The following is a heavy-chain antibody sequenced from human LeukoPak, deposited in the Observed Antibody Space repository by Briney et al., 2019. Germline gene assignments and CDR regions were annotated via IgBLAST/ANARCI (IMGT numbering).Heavy chain of an antibody. CDR1: GFTFSDYY. V-gene: IGHV3-64*01. CDR3: TSGIRIAAAADNWFDP. D-gene: IGHD6-13*01. J-gene: IGHJ5*02. CDR2: ITNNGDST. Sequence: PGGSLRLSCAASGFTFSDYYMGWIRQAPGKGLEYVSAITNNGDSTYHANSVKGRFTISRDNSKNTLYLQMGSLRAEDTAVYYCTSGIRIAAAADNWFDPWGQGTLVTVSS.